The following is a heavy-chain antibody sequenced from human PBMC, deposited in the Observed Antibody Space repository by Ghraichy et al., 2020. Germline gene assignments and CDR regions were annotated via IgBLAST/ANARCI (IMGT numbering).Heavy chain of an antibody. D-gene: IGHD4-17*01. V-gene: IGHV1-3*01. J-gene: IGHJ5*02. CDR3: ARSINYGDYFS. Sequence: GWINAGNGNTKYSQKFQGRVTITRDTSASTAYMELSSLRSEDTAVYYCARSINYGDYFSWGQGTLVT. CDR2: INAGNGNT.